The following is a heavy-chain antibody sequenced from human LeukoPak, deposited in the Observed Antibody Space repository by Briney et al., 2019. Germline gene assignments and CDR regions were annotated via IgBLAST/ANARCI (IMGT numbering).Heavy chain of an antibody. CDR2: IYYSGST. J-gene: IGHJ4*02. D-gene: IGHD3-16*01. CDR1: GGSISSYY. CDR3: ARGGRVLFDY. V-gene: IGHV4-59*08. Sequence: SETLSLTCTVSGGSISSYYWSWVRQPPGKGLEWIGYIYYSGSTNYNPSLKSRVTISVDTSKNQFSLKLSSVTAADTAVYYCARGGRVLFDYWGQGTLVTVSS.